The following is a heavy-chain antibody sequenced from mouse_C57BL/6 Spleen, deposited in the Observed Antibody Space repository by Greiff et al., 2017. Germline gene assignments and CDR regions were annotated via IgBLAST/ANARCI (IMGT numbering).Heavy chain of an antibody. J-gene: IGHJ3*01. CDR3: ASYGSSYVGFAY. D-gene: IGHD1-1*01. Sequence: QVQLKESGPGLVQPSQSLSITCTVSGFSLTSYGVHWVRQSPGKGLEWLGVIWSGGSTDYNAAFISRLSISKDNSKSQVFFKMNSLQADDTAIYYCASYGSSYVGFAYWGQGTLVTVSA. CDR1: GFSLTSYG. V-gene: IGHV2-2*01. CDR2: IWSGGST.